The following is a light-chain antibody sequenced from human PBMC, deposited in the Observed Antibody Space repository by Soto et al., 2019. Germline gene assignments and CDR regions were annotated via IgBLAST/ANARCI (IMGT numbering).Light chain of an antibody. V-gene: IGKV3-15*01. CDR2: GAS. Sequence: EIVMTHSPATLSVSPGERATLSCRASQSVSSNFAWYQQKRGQGPRLLIYGASTRATGIPARFSGSGSGTEFTLPISSLQSEDCAVYYCHQYNNWPRWTFGQGTKVEIK. CDR1: QSVSSN. CDR3: HQYNNWPRWT. J-gene: IGKJ1*01.